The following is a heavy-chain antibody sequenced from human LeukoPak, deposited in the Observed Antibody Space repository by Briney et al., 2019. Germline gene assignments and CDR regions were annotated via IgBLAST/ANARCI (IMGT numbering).Heavy chain of an antibody. CDR2: IYSGGST. D-gene: IGHD3-10*01. CDR1: GFTVSSNY. CDR3: ARDVYYGSGS. J-gene: IGHJ4*02. Sequence: GGSLRLSCAASGFTVSSNYMSWVRQAPGKGLEWVSVIYSGGSTYYADSVRGRFTILRDNSKNTLYLQMNSLRPEDTAEYYCARDVYYGSGSWGQGTLVTVSS. V-gene: IGHV3-66*01.